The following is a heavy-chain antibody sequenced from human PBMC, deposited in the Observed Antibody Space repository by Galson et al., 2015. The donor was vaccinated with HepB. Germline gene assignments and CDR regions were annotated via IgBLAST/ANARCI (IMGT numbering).Heavy chain of an antibody. CDR1: GYTFSSYS. CDR3: ARGALVAVLDATENNWFDP. V-gene: IGHV1-18*01. D-gene: IGHD2-15*01. Sequence: SVKVSCKASGYTFSSYSITWVRQAPGQGLEWMGWINAYSGNTNYARRLQGRVTMTTDTSTSTAYMELRSLRSDDTAVYYCARGALVAVLDATENNWFDPWGQGTLVSVSS. J-gene: IGHJ5*02. CDR2: INAYSGNT.